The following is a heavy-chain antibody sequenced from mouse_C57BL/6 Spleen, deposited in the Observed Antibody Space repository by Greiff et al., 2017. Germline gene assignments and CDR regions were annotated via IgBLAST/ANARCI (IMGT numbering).Heavy chain of an antibody. Sequence: EVHLVESGPGLVKPSQSLSLTCSVTGYSITSGYYWNWIRQFPGNKLEWMGYISYDGSNNYNPSLKNRISITRDTSKNQFFLKLNSVTTEDTATYYCARIYYGYDDWFAYWGQGTLVTVSA. CDR1: GYSITSGYY. V-gene: IGHV3-6*01. CDR3: ARIYYGYDDWFAY. D-gene: IGHD2-2*01. J-gene: IGHJ3*01. CDR2: ISYDGSN.